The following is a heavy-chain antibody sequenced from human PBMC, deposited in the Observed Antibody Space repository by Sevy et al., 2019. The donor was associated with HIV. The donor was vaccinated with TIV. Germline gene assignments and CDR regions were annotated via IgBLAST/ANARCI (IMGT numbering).Heavy chain of an antibody. CDR2: ITLSVSTM. V-gene: IGHV3-48*03. D-gene: IGHD6-19*01. CDR3: ARDRQGITVAGTAIDY. Sequence: GGSLRLSCAASGFTFSSYEMNWVRQAPGKGLEWISYITLSVSTMYYEDSVKGRFTISRDNAKNSLYLQMNSLRAEDTAVYYCARDRQGITVAGTAIDYWGQGTLVTVSS. CDR1: GFTFSSYE. J-gene: IGHJ4*02.